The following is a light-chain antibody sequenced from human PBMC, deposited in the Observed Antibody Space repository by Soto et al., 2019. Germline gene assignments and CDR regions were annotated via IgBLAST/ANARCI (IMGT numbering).Light chain of an antibody. Sequence: QSALTQPASVSGSPGQSITISCTGSSSDVGNYDLVSWHQQHPGKVPKLMIYEGSKRPSGVSHRFSGSKSGNTASLTISGLQAEDEADYYCCSHAGRSTWVFGGGTTLTVL. CDR1: SSDVGNYDL. J-gene: IGLJ3*02. CDR2: EGS. CDR3: CSHAGRSTWV. V-gene: IGLV2-23*01.